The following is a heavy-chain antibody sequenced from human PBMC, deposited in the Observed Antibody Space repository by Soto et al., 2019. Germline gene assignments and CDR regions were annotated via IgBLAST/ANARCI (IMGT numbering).Heavy chain of an antibody. Sequence: QVQLVQSGTEVKKPGASVKVSCKASGYRVTQYVIHWVRQAPGQRLEWMGWIGAGDGKTYYSQNFQGRVTITKDTSASTVYMELSSLVSEDTAVYYCGRDYAYDSGVHLDFWGQGTLVTVSS. V-gene: IGHV1-3*01. CDR2: IGAGDGKT. J-gene: IGHJ4*02. CDR1: GYRVTQYV. D-gene: IGHD3-22*01. CDR3: GRDYAYDSGVHLDF.